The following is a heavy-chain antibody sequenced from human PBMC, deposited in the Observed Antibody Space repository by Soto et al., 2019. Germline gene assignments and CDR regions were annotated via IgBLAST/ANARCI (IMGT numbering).Heavy chain of an antibody. CDR2: IYPDDSDT. D-gene: IGHD2-2*01. CDR1: GHSFTSYW. Sequence: PGESLKISCKGSGHSFTSYWIGWVRQMPGRGLEWMGIIYPDDSDTRYGPSFQGQVTISADKSSSTAYLQWSSLKASDTAMYYCARSLAVVVRATDGRVNYYGMDVWGQGTTVTVSS. J-gene: IGHJ6*02. V-gene: IGHV5-51*01. CDR3: ARSLAVVVRATDGRVNYYGMDV.